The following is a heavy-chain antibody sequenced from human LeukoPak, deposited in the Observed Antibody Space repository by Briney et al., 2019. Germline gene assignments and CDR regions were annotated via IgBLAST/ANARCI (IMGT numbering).Heavy chain of an antibody. CDR1: GGSISSSNDY. Sequence: PSETLSLTCTVSGGSISSSNDYWGWIRQSPGKGLEWIGSIYYSGSTYYNPSLKRRVTISEDTSKNQFSLKLSSVTAADTAVYYCAGSKLVRFDYWGQGTLVTVSS. D-gene: IGHD6-13*01. J-gene: IGHJ4*02. CDR3: AGSKLVRFDY. V-gene: IGHV4-39*01. CDR2: IYYSGST.